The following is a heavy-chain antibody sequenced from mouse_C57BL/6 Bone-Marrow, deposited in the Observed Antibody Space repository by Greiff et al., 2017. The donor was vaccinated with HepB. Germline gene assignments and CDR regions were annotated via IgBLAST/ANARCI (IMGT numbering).Heavy chain of an antibody. CDR3: TKVLAAFDV. V-gene: IGHV5-9-1*02. J-gene: IGHJ1*03. CDR2: ISSGGDYI. Sequence: EVKLMESGEGLVKPGGSLKLSCAASGFTFSSYAMSWVRQTPEKRLEWVAYISSGGDYIYYADTVKGRFTISRDNARNTLYLQMSSLKSEDTAMYYCTKVLAAFDVLGTGTTVTVSS. CDR1: GFTFSSYA. D-gene: IGHD1-3*01.